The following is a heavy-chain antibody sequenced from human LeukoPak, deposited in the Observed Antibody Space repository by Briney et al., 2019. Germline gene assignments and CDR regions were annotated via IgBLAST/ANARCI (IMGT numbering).Heavy chain of an antibody. Sequence: TGGSLRLSCAASGFTFSSYSMNWVRQAPGKGLEWVSSISSSSSYIYYADSVKGRFTISRDNAKNSLYLQMNSLRAEDTAVYYCARGMKVPAAIWERLLSYMDVWGKGTTVTVSS. D-gene: IGHD2-2*01. CDR2: ISSSSSYI. CDR1: GFTFSSYS. J-gene: IGHJ6*03. V-gene: IGHV3-21*01. CDR3: ARGMKVPAAIWERLLSYMDV.